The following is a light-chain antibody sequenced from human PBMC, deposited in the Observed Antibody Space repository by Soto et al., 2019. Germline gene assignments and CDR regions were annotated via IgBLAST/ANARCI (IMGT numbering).Light chain of an antibody. V-gene: IGKV1-5*03. J-gene: IGKJ1*01. CDR2: KAS. CDR3: QQYSTYTPST. CDR1: QSISSW. Sequence: DIQMTQSPSTLSASVGDRVTITCRASQSISSWLAWYQQEPGKAPKILIYKASSLESGVPSRFSGSGSGTEFTLTISSLQPDDFATYYCQQYSTYTPSTFGQGTKVDIK.